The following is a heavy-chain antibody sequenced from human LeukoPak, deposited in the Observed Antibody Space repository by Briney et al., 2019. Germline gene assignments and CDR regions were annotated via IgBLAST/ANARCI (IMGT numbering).Heavy chain of an antibody. V-gene: IGHV3-72*01. D-gene: IGHD6-13*01. Sequence: GGSLRLSCAASGFTFSDHYMDWVRQAPGKGLEWVGRTRNKANSYTTEYAASVKGRFTVSRDDSKNSLYLQMNSLRAEDTAVYYCARESSWSFDYWGQGTLVTVSS. J-gene: IGHJ4*02. CDR2: TRNKANSYTT. CDR3: ARESSWSFDY. CDR1: GFTFSDHY.